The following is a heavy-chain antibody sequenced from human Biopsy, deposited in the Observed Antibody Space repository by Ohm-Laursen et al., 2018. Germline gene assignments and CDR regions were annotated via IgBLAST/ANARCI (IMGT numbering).Heavy chain of an antibody. Sequence: AASVKSCKASGFSLTGYYIHWVRQAPGQGLEWMAWISPKSGGTNYAQKFQGNITMTKNTSMSTAYMVMSGLRSDDTAVYYCALQSVAQMKNFDYWGQGTLVTVSS. D-gene: IGHD6-19*01. CDR2: ISPKSGGT. CDR1: GFSLTGYY. V-gene: IGHV1-2*02. CDR3: ALQSVAQMKNFDY. J-gene: IGHJ4*02.